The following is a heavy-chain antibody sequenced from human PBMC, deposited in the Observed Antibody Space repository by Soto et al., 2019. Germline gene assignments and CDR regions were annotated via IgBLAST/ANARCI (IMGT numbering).Heavy chain of an antibody. CDR3: ARRGYDSSGYYAY. CDR2: IIPIFGTA. Sequence: QVQLVQSGAEVKKPGSSVKVSFKASGGTFSSYAISWVRQAPGQGLEWMGGIIPIFGTANYAQKFQGRVTITAHESTSTAYMELSSLRSEDTVVYYCARRGYDSSGYYAYWGQGTLVTVSS. D-gene: IGHD3-22*01. CDR1: GGTFSSYA. V-gene: IGHV1-69*01. J-gene: IGHJ4*02.